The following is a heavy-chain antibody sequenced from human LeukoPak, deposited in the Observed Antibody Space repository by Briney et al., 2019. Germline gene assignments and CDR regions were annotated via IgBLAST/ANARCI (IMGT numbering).Heavy chain of an antibody. Sequence: SVKVSCKASGGTFTSYAISWVRQAPGQGLEWMGGIIPIFGTANYAQKFQGRVTITTDESTSTAYLELSSLRSEDTAVYYCARASYCGGDCYGGWGQGTLVTVSS. V-gene: IGHV1-69*05. J-gene: IGHJ4*02. CDR2: IIPIFGTA. CDR1: GGTFTSYA. D-gene: IGHD2-21*02. CDR3: ARASYCGGDCYGG.